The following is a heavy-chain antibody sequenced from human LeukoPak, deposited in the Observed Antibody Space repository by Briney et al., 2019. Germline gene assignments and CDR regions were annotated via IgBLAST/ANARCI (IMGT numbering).Heavy chain of an antibody. Sequence: ASVKVSCKASGYTFTSYYMHWVRQAPGQGLEWMGWISAYNGNTNYAQKLQGRVTMTTDTSTSTAYMELRSLRSDDTAVYYCAISYQLLYLTYWGQGTLVTVSS. V-gene: IGHV1-18*04. CDR2: ISAYNGNT. CDR3: AISYQLLYLTY. CDR1: GYTFTSYY. D-gene: IGHD2-2*02. J-gene: IGHJ4*02.